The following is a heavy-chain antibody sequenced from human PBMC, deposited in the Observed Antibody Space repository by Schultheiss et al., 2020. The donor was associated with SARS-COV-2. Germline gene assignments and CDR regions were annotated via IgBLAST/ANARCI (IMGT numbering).Heavy chain of an antibody. CDR1: GYSFTSYW. CDR2: IDPSDSYT. CDR3: ARREVTANRRGRYFQH. Sequence: GESLKISCKGSGYSFTSYWISWVRQMPGKGLEWMGRIDPSDSYTNYSPSFQGQVTLSVDKSISTAYLQWSSLKASDTAMYYCARREVTANRRGRYFQHWGQGTLVTVSS. D-gene: IGHD2-21*02. V-gene: IGHV5-10-1*04. J-gene: IGHJ1*01.